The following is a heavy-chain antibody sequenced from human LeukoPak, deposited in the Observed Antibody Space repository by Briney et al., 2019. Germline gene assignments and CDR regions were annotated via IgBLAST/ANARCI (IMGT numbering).Heavy chain of an antibody. Sequence: ASVKVSCKASGYTFTGYYMHWVRQAPGQGLEWMGWINPNSGGTNYAQKFQGRVTMSVDTSKNQFSLKLSSVTAADTAVYYCARESGGWFGELLYYYYYYMDVWGKGTTVTISS. V-gene: IGHV1-2*02. CDR1: GYTFTGYY. CDR3: ARESGGWFGELLYYYYYYMDV. J-gene: IGHJ6*03. D-gene: IGHD3-10*01. CDR2: INPNSGGT.